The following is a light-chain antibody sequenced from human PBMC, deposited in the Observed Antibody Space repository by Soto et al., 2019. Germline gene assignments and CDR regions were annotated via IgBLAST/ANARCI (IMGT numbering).Light chain of an antibody. CDR2: DAS. Sequence: EIVLTQSPATLSLSPGEIATLSCRASQSVSSYLAWYQQKPGQAPRLLIYDASNRATGIPARFSGSGSGTDFTLTISSLGPEDFAVYYCQQRSNWPTFGQGTKVDI. CDR1: QSVSSY. V-gene: IGKV3-11*01. J-gene: IGKJ1*01. CDR3: QQRSNWPT.